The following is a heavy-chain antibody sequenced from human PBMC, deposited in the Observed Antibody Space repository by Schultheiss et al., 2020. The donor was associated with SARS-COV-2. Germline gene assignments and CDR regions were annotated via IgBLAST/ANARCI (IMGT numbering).Heavy chain of an antibody. Sequence: SGPTLVKPTQTLTLTCTFSGFSLSTSGMCVSWIRQPPGKALEWLALIYWDDDKRYSPSLKSRLTITKDTSKNQVVLTMTNMDPVDTATYYCARTRRYQLLYYFDYWGQGTLVTVSS. V-gene: IGHV2-5*08. CDR3: ARTRRYQLLYYFDY. CDR1: GFSLSTSGMC. CDR2: IYWDDDK. D-gene: IGHD2-2*01. J-gene: IGHJ4*02.